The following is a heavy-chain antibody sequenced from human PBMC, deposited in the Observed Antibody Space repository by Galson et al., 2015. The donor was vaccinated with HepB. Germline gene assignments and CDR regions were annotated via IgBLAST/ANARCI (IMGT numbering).Heavy chain of an antibody. CDR3: AKPLYSQYYYYGMDV. Sequence: SLRLSCAASGFTFSSYAMSWARQAPGKGLEWVSAISDTGGSTFYADSVKGRFTISRDNSKNPLSLQINTLRADDTAVYYCAKPLYSQYYYYGMDVWGPGTTVTVSS. D-gene: IGHD4-11*01. J-gene: IGHJ6*02. CDR1: GFTFSSYA. CDR2: ISDTGGST. V-gene: IGHV3-23*01.